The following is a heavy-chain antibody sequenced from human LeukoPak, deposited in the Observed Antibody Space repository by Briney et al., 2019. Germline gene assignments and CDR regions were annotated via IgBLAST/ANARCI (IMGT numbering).Heavy chain of an antibody. V-gene: IGHV3-30*04. CDR1: GFTFSSHA. CDR2: ISYDGSNK. D-gene: IGHD2-15*01. CDR3: ARDRLRYCSGGSCLHTHY. Sequence: GRSLRLSCAASGFTFSSHAMHCVRQAPGKGLEWVAFISYDGSNKYYADSVKGRFTISRDNSKNTLYLQMNSLRAEDTAVYYCARDRLRYCSGGSCLHTHYWGQGTLVTVSS. J-gene: IGHJ4*02.